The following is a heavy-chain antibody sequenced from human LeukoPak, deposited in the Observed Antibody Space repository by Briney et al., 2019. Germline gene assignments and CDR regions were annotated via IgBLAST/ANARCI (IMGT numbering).Heavy chain of an antibody. Sequence: TSETLSLTCAVSGASVSSSNWWIWVRQPPKKGLEWIGEIHHSGSTNYNPSLKSRVTMPVDTSKNQISLRLSSVTAADTAVYYCARGLYGSDSYWGQGNLVTVSS. D-gene: IGHD6-19*01. J-gene: IGHJ4*02. CDR3: ARGLYGSDSY. V-gene: IGHV4-4*02. CDR2: IHHSGST. CDR1: GASVSSSNW.